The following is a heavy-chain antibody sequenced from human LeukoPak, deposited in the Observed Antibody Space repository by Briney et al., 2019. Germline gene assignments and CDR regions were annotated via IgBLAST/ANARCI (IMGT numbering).Heavy chain of an antibody. CDR3: AKDPYCIDDVCHGDFAH. Sequence: GGSLRLSCAAPGFIFSSYAMSWDRQAPGKGLEWVSTISDSGGSTYYADSVKCRFTISRDNSKNTAYLKMNSLRAEDTAVYYCAKDPYCIDDVCHGDFAHWGQGTVVTVSS. J-gene: IGHJ4*02. V-gene: IGHV3-23*01. CDR1: GFIFSSYA. D-gene: IGHD2-8*01. CDR2: ISDSGGST.